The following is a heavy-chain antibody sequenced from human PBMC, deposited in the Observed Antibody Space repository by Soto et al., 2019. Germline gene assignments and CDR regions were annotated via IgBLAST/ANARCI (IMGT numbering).Heavy chain of an antibody. V-gene: IGHV4-28*01. CDR2: VYYNGNT. CDR1: GYPISSSNW. Sequence: QVHLQESGPGQVKPSDTLSLTCSVSGYPISSSNWWGWIRQPPGRGLEWIGSVYYNGNTYYNSSLKRQVSMSADPSQNHFSLRLPSVTAVDTAVYYWSRWVGASMRADYWGQGILVTVSS. D-gene: IGHD1-26*01. J-gene: IGHJ4*02. CDR3: SRWVGASMRADY.